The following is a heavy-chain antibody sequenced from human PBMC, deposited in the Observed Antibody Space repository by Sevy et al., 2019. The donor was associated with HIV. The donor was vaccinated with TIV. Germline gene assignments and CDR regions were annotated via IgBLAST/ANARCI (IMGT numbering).Heavy chain of an antibody. D-gene: IGHD3-16*01. V-gene: IGHV4-34*01. J-gene: IGHJ4*02. CDR3: ASPGGDY. CDR1: GGSFSGYY. CDR2: INHSGST. Sequence: SETLSLTCAVYGGSFSGYYWSWIRQPPGKGLEWIGEINHSGSTNYNPSLKSRVTISVDTSKNQFSLKLSSVTAADTAVYYCASPGGDYWGQGTLVTVSS.